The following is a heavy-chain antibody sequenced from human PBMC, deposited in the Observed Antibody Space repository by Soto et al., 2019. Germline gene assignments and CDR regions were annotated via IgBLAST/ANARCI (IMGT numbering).Heavy chain of an antibody. V-gene: IGHV1-69*06. CDR3: ARDGRFGSSEDPIYWFDT. Sequence: GXSVKVSCTASGGAFSSYAIRWVRQAPGQGLEWMGGIIPIFGTANYAQKFQGRVTITADKSTSTAYMELSSLRSEDTAVYYCARDGRFGSSEDPIYWFDTWGQGTLVTVSS. D-gene: IGHD6-13*01. CDR1: GGAFSSYA. J-gene: IGHJ5*02. CDR2: IIPIFGTA.